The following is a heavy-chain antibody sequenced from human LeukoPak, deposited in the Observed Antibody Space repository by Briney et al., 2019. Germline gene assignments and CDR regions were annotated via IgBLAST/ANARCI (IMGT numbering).Heavy chain of an antibody. CDR2: ISAYNGNT. CDR1: GYTFTSYG. CDR3: ARDSFDILTGYYHNWFDP. J-gene: IGHJ5*02. Sequence: ASVKVSCKATGYTFTSYGISWVRQAPGQGLEWMGWISAYNGNTNYAHKLQGRVTMTTDTSTSTAYMELRSLRSDDTAVYYCARDSFDILTGYYHNWFDPWGQGTLVTVSS. D-gene: IGHD3-9*01. V-gene: IGHV1-18*01.